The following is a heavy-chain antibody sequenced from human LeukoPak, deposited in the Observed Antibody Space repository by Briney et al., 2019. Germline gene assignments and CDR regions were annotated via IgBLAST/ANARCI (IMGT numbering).Heavy chain of an antibody. V-gene: IGHV3-15*01. CDR3: TTSFGGIAVRDY. D-gene: IGHD6-19*01. Sequence: PGGSLRLSCAASGFTFSNAWMSWVRQAPGKGLEWVGRIKSKTDGGTTDYAAPVKGRFTISRDDSKNTLYLQMNSLKTEDTAVYYCTTSFGGIAVRDYWGQGTLVTVSS. CDR2: IKSKTDGGTT. CDR1: GFTFSNAW. J-gene: IGHJ4*02.